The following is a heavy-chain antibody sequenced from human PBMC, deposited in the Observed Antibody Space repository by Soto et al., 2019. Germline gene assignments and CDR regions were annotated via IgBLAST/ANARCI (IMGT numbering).Heavy chain of an antibody. J-gene: IGHJ5*02. CDR3: ARRLAAAEDWFDP. V-gene: IGHV1-8*01. CDR1: GYTFTSYD. D-gene: IGHD6-13*01. Sequence: RASVKVSCKASGYTFTSYDINWVRQATGQGLEWMGWMNPNSGNTGYAQKFQGRVTMTRNTSISTAYMELSSLRSEDTAVYYCARRLAAAEDWFDPWGQGTLVTVSS. CDR2: MNPNSGNT.